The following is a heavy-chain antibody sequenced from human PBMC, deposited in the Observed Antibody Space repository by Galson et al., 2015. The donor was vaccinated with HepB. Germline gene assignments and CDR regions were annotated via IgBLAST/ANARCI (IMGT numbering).Heavy chain of an antibody. V-gene: IGHV4-39*01. Sequence: SETLSLTCTVSGASISSSSYSWGWIRQPPGTGLEWIGDINSAGSTSYSPSLQSRVTLSVDTSKNQFSLSLTSVAAADTAVYYCARRGVSWSGLRGRWFAPWGQGTLVTVSS. CDR2: INSAGST. J-gene: IGHJ5*02. CDR3: ARRGVSWSGLRGRWFAP. D-gene: IGHD6-13*01. CDR1: GASISSSSYS.